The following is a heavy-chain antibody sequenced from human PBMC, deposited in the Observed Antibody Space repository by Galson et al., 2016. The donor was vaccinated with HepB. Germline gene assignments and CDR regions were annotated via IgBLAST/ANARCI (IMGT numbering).Heavy chain of an antibody. CDR3: ASYHDSNGYPKY. V-gene: IGHV1-69*06. J-gene: IGHJ4*02. Sequence: SVKVSCKASGGTFSSYSINWVRQAPGQGLEWMGGMIPMFGAPNYAEKFQGRVTITADKSATTAYLDLTSLRSDDTAVYYCASYHDSNGYPKYWDQGTLVTVSS. D-gene: IGHD3-22*01. CDR2: MIPMFGAP. CDR1: GGTFSSYS.